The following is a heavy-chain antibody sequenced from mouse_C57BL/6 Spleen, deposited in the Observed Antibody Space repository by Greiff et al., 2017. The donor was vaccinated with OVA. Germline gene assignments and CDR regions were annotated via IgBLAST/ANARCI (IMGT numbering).Heavy chain of an antibody. V-gene: IGHV5-4*01. D-gene: IGHD2-4*01. Sequence: DVHLVESGGGLVKPGGSLKLSCAASGFTFSSYAMSWVRQTPEKRLEWVATISDGGSYTYYPDNVKGRFTISRDNAKNNLYLQMSHLKSEDTAMYYCARDRGITRGYYFDYWGQGTTLTVSS. CDR1: GFTFSSYA. J-gene: IGHJ2*01. CDR2: ISDGGSYT. CDR3: ARDRGITRGYYFDY.